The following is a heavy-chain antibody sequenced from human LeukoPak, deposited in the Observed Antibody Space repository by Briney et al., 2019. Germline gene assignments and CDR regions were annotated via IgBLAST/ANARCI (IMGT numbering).Heavy chain of an antibody. CDR3: AKPRYYDSSGYPRFGRGPIDY. CDR2: ISYDGSNK. V-gene: IGHV3-30*18. CDR1: GFTFSSYG. Sequence: PGGSLRLSCAASGFTFSSYGMRWVRQAPGKGLEWVAVISYDGSNKYYADSVKGRFTISRDNSKNTLYLQMNSLRAEDTAVYYCAKPRYYDSSGYPRFGRGPIDYWGQGTLVTVSS. J-gene: IGHJ4*02. D-gene: IGHD3-22*01.